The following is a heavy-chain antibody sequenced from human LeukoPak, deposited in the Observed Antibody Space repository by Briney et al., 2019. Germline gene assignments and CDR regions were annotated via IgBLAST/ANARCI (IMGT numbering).Heavy chain of an antibody. CDR3: ARGSYYYFDY. J-gene: IGHJ4*02. Sequence: GESLRLSCVDSGFSFSNYHMSWIRQAPGKGLECLSYITSSSDYTNYADSVKGRFTISRDNAKKSLYLQMNSLRGEDTAVYYCARGSYYYFDYWGQGTLVTVSS. D-gene: IGHD1-26*01. CDR1: GFSFSNYH. V-gene: IGHV3-11*05. CDR2: ITSSSDYT.